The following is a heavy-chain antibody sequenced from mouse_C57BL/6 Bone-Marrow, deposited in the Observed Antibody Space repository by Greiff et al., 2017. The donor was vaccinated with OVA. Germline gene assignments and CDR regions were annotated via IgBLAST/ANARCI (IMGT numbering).Heavy chain of an antibody. CDR1: GYSFTGYY. J-gene: IGHJ4*01. Sequence: EVQLQQSGPELVKPGASVKISCKASGYSFTGYYMNWVKQSPEKSLEWIGEINPSTGGTTYNQKFKAKATLTVDKSSSTAYMQLKSLTSEDSAVYYCAREGWLRRAMDYWGQGTSVTVSS. CDR2: INPSTGGT. D-gene: IGHD2-2*01. CDR3: AREGWLRRAMDY. V-gene: IGHV1-42*01.